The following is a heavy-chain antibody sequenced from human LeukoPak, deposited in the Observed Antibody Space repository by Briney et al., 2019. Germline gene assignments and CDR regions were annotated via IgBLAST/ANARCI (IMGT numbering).Heavy chain of an antibody. CDR3: ARDLSYFSFDD. CDR2: INPDGSQS. J-gene: IGHJ6*02. V-gene: IGHV3-33*01. D-gene: IGHD2-21*01. Sequence: PGGSLRLSCAASGFTFRSHGMNWVRQAPGKGLEWVAGINPDGSQSYCIDAVKGRFTISRDNSKNTLYLQMNSLRVEDTAMYYCARDLSYFSFDDWGQGTTVTVSS. CDR1: GFTFRSHG.